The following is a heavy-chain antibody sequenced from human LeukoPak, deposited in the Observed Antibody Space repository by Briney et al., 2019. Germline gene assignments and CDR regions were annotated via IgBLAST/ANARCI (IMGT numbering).Heavy chain of an antibody. D-gene: IGHD3-22*01. CDR2: INHSGST. J-gene: IGHJ4*02. CDR3: ARRPAGRAVRRSAHFDY. CDR1: GGSFSGYY. V-gene: IGHV4-34*01. Sequence: SETLSLTCAVYGGSFSGYYWSWIRQPPGKGLEWIGEINHSGSTNYNPPLKSRVTISVDTSKNQFSLKLSSVTAADTAVYYCARRPAGRAVRRSAHFDYWGQGTLVTVSS.